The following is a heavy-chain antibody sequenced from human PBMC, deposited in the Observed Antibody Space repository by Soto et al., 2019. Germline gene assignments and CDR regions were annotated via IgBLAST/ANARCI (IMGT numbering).Heavy chain of an antibody. CDR1: GGSIGSGDYY. Sequence: QVQLQESGPGLVKPSQTLSLTCTVSGGSIGSGDYYWSWIRQPPGKGLEWIGYMYYTGSTYYNPYLKSRVTISVDTSKNQFSLKLSSVTAADTAVYYCARAFDDSSGYYGGLGYWGQGTLVTVSS. J-gene: IGHJ4*02. CDR2: MYYTGST. D-gene: IGHD3-22*01. V-gene: IGHV4-30-4*01. CDR3: ARAFDDSSGYYGGLGY.